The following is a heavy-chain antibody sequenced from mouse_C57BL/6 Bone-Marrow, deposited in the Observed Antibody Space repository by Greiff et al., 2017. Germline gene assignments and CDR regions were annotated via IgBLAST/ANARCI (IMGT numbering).Heavy chain of an antibody. V-gene: IGHV1-64*01. Sequence: QVQLQQPGAELVKPGASVKLSCKASGYTFTSYWMHWVKQRPGQGLEWIGMIHPNSGSTNNNEKFKSKATLTVDKSSSTAYMQLSSLTSQDSAVYYCASCGYYVLCYFDVWGTGTTVTVSS. D-gene: IGHD2-3*01. CDR2: IHPNSGST. CDR3: ASCGYYVLCYFDV. J-gene: IGHJ1*03. CDR1: GYTFTSYW.